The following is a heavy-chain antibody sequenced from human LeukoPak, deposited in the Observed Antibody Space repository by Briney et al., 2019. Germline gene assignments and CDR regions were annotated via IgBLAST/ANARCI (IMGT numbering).Heavy chain of an antibody. CDR2: ISSSGSTM. Sequence: GGSLRLSCAASGFTFSDYYMSWIRQAPGKGLEWVSYISSSGSTMYYADSVKGRFTISRDNAKNSLYLQMNSLRAEDTAVCYCARDGGVEYYDSSNYYDYWGQGTLVTVSS. CDR1: GFTFSDYY. J-gene: IGHJ4*02. CDR3: ARDGGVEYYDSSNYYDY. V-gene: IGHV3-11*04. D-gene: IGHD3-22*01.